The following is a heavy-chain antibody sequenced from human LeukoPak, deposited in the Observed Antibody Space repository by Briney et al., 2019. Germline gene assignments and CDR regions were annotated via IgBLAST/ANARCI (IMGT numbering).Heavy chain of an antibody. CDR3: ARVPAYTVQENYYGIDV. V-gene: IGHV1-46*01. Sequence: GASVKVSCKASGYTFTSYYMHWVRQAPGQGLEWMGIINPSGGSTSYAQKFQGRVTMTRDTSTSTVYMELSSLRSEDTAVYYCARVPAYTVQENYYGIDVWGQGTTVTVSS. CDR2: INPSGGST. D-gene: IGHD2-2*02. CDR1: GYTFTSYY. J-gene: IGHJ6*02.